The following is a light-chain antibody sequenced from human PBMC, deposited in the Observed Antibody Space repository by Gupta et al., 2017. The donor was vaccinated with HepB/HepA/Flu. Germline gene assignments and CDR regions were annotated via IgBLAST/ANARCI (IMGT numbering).Light chain of an antibody. CDR3: QQYDNSPQVT. Sequence: DIVLTQSPVTLSFSPGERATLSCRASQSISSGSLSWYVQKSGQAPRLLIYGDSRRATGTPDRFSGGGSGTDFTLTISRLQQEDFGVYYCQQYDNSPQVTFGGGTRLEIK. CDR1: QSISSGS. CDR2: GDS. J-gene: IGKJ4*01. V-gene: IGKV3-20*01.